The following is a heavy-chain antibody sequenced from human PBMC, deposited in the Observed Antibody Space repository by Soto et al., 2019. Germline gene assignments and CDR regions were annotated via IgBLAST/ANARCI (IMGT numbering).Heavy chain of an antibody. J-gene: IGHJ4*02. V-gene: IGHV1-69*01. Sequence: QVQLVQSGAEVKRPGSSVKVSCKASGGTFSSSAVSWVRQAPGQGLEWMGGTIPIVGTTHYAQKFQGRVTTTADEWRSTAYMEMNRLRSDDPAVYYCAGVESRDTGDDGGKGPLVTFSS. CDR2: TIPIVGTT. CDR1: GGTFSSSA. CDR3: AGVESRDTGDD. D-gene: IGHD5-18*01.